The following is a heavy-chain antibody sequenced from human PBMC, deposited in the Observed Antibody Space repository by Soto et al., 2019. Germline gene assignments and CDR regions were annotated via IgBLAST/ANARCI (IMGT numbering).Heavy chain of an antibody. CDR2: INPSGGST. J-gene: IGHJ4*02. CDR1: GYTFTSYY. V-gene: IGHV1-46*01. CDR3: ARVQVSSGYYSYYFDY. Sequence: ASVKVSCKASGYTFTSYYMHWVRQAPGQGLEWMGIINPSGGSTSYAQKFQGRVTMTRDTSTSTVYMELSSLRSEDTAVYYCARVQVSSGYYSYYFDYWGQGTLVTVSS. D-gene: IGHD3-22*01.